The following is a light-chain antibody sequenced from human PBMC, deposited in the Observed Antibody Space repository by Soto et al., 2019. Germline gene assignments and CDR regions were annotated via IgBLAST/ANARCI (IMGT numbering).Light chain of an antibody. CDR3: QQAYGAPPT. CDR1: QSITTY. CDR2: AAA. J-gene: IGKJ1*01. Sequence: DIQMTQSPSSLSASVGDRVTITCRASQSITTYLNWYQQTSGEAPKLLIYAAARLQTGVPSRFSGSGSGTDFTHTISSLQPEDFATYYCQQAYGAPPTFGQGTKVEIK. V-gene: IGKV1-39*01.